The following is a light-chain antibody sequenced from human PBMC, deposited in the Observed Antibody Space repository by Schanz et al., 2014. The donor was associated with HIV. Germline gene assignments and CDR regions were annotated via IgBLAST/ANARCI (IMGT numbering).Light chain of an antibody. V-gene: IGLV3-9*01. J-gene: IGLJ2*01. CDR2: RDF. CDR1: NIGSKD. Sequence: SYELTQPLSVSVALGQTARITCGGNNIGSKDVHWYQQKPGQAPVVVIYRDFNRPSGIPERFSGSNSGNTATLTISRAQAGDEADYYCQVWDSSSVVFGGGTKVTVL. CDR3: QVWDSSSVV.